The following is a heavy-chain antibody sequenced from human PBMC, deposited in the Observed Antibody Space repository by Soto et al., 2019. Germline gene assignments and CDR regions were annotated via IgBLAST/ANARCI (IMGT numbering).Heavy chain of an antibody. V-gene: IGHV5-10-1*01. CDR2: IGPSDSYT. J-gene: IGHJ6*02. CDR3: ARLPPYSSGWYVDYYYYGMDV. D-gene: IGHD6-19*01. Sequence: GESLKISCKGSGYSFTSYWISWVRQMPGKGLEWMGRIGPSDSYTNYSPSFQGHVTISADKSISTAYLQWSSLKASDTAMYYCARLPPYSSGWYVDYYYYGMDVWGQGTTVTVSS. CDR1: GYSFTSYW.